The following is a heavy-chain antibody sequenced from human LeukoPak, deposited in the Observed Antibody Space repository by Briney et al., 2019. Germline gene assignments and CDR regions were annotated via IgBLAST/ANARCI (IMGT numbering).Heavy chain of an antibody. J-gene: IGHJ6*03. Sequence: GGSLRLSCAASGFTFSSYSMNWVRQAPGKGLEWVSSISSSSSYIYYADSVKGRFTISRDNAKNSLYLQMNSLRAEDTAVYYCARMDYDILTGYYASNYYYYMDVWGKGTTVTVSS. CDR2: ISSSSSYI. CDR3: ARMDYDILTGYYASNYYYYMDV. D-gene: IGHD3-9*01. V-gene: IGHV3-21*01. CDR1: GFTFSSYS.